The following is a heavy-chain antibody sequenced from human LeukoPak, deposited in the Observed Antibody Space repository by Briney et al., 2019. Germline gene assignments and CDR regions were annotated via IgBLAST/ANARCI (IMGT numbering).Heavy chain of an antibody. CDR3: ARVPAAMMQWGWFDP. V-gene: IGHV1-2*02. Sequence: ASVKVSCKASRYTFTGYYMHWVRQAPGQGLEWMGWINPNSGGTNYAQKFQGRVTMTRDTSISTAYMELSRLRSDDTAVYYCARVPAAMMQWGWFDPWGQGTLVTVSS. CDR2: INPNSGGT. J-gene: IGHJ5*02. D-gene: IGHD2-2*01. CDR1: RYTFTGYY.